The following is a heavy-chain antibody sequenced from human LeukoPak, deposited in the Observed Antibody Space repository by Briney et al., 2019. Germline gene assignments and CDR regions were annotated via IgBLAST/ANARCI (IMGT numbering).Heavy chain of an antibody. J-gene: IGHJ4*02. V-gene: IGHV3-21*01. Sequence: PGESLRLSCAASGFTFSSYAMNWVRQAPGKGLEWVSSMSHNSRYIYYTDSVKGRFTISRDNAKNSLYLQMNSLRAEDTAVYYCARDERRPDCSGGSCYPLDYWGQGSLVTVSS. D-gene: IGHD2-15*01. CDR2: MSHNSRYI. CDR1: GFTFSSYA. CDR3: ARDERRPDCSGGSCYPLDY.